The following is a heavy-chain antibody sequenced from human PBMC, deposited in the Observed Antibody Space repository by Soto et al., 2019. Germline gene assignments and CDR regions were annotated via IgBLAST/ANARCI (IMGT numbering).Heavy chain of an antibody. CDR2: IHSDGSST. J-gene: IGHJ3*01. CDR3: ARGDKGAFDL. V-gene: IGHV3-74*01. D-gene: IGHD3-16*01. Sequence: EVQLVESEGGLVQPGGSLRLSCAASGFTFSYYWMHWVRQAPGQGLVWVSRIHSDGSSTTYADSVKGRFTISRDNAKNTLCLQVNSERAEDTAVYSCARGDKGAFDLWGQGTMVTVSS. CDR1: GFTFSYYW.